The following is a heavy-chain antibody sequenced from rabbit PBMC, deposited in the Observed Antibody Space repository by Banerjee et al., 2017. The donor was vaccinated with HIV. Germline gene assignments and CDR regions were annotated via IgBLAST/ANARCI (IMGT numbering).Heavy chain of an antibody. CDR2: IYTSSSST. V-gene: IGHV1S43*01. CDR3: ARDFAGVIGWNFDL. J-gene: IGHJ4*01. CDR1: GFPLSGYW. Sequence: QEQLEESGGGLVQPEGSLTLTCTASGFPLSGYWMSWGRQAPGKGLELIACIYTSSSSTWYASWVNGRFTISRSTSLNTVTLQMTSLTAADTATYFCARDFAGVIGWNFDLWGPGTLVTVS. D-gene: IGHD4-2*01.